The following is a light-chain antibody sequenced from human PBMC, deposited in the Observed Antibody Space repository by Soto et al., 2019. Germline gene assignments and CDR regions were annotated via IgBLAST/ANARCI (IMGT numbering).Light chain of an antibody. CDR3: QQYNTWYT. J-gene: IGKJ2*01. Sequence: EIVMTQSPVTLSASPGERATLSCRASQSVSSNLAWYQQKPGQAPRLLIYGASTRATGILARFSGSGSGTEFTLTISSLQSEDFAVYYCQQYNTWYTFGQGTKLEI. V-gene: IGKV3-15*01. CDR2: GAS. CDR1: QSVSSN.